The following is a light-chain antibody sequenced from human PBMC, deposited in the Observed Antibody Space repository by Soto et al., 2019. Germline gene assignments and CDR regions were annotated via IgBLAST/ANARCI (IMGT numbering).Light chain of an antibody. CDR2: GAS. J-gene: IGKJ2*01. V-gene: IGKV1-39*01. CDR1: QNINIY. CDR3: QHSYTAPPFT. Sequence: DIQMTQSPSSLSASVGDSVTITCRASQNINIYLNWYPQKPGKAPNLLIYGASTLHSGVPSRFRGSGSGTDFSLIINSLQPEDFATYFCQHSYTAPPFTFGQGTMLEI.